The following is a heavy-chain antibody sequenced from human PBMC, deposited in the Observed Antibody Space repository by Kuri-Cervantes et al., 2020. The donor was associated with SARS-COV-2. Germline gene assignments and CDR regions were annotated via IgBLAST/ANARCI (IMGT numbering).Heavy chain of an antibody. CDR2: IYYSGST. CDR1: GGSISSYY. V-gene: IGHV4-59*01. CDR3: ARGKEYSSSLGAFDI. Sequence: GSLRLSCTVSGGSISSYYWSWIRQPPGKGLEWIGYIYYSGSTNYNPSLKSRVTISVDTSKNQFSLKLSSVTAADTAVYYCARGKEYSSSLGAFDIWGQGTMVTVSS. J-gene: IGHJ3*02. D-gene: IGHD6-13*01.